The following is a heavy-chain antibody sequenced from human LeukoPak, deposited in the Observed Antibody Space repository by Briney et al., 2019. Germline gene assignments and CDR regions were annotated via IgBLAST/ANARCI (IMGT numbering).Heavy chain of an antibody. D-gene: IGHD5-18*01. J-gene: IGHJ4*02. V-gene: IGHV3-7*01. CDR2: IKQDGREK. Sequence: GGSLRLSCAVSGFTFSSYWMSWVRQAPGEGLEWVANIKQDGREKYYMDSVKGRFTNSRYNAKNSLYLQMNSLRAEDTAVYYCAFGYSYGHETFDYWGQGTLVTVSS. CDR3: AFGYSYGHETFDY. CDR1: GFTFSSYW.